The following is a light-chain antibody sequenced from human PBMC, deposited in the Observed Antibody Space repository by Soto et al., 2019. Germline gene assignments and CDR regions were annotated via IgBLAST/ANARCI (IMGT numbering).Light chain of an antibody. Sequence: EIVLTQSPGTLSLSPGERATLSCRASQSVSSGYLAWYQQKPGQAPRLLIYGASSRATGIPDRFSGSGSGTDFTLTMSRLEPEDFAVYYCQQYDSSPVTFGHGTTVEI. V-gene: IGKV3-20*01. CDR2: GAS. CDR1: QSVSSGY. CDR3: QQYDSSPVT. J-gene: IGKJ1*01.